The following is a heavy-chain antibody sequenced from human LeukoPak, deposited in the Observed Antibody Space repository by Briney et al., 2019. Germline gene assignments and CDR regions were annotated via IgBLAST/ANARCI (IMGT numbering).Heavy chain of an antibody. Sequence: KTSETLSLTCTVSGYSISSGYYWGWIRQPPGKGLEWIGSIYHSGSTYYNPSLKSRVTISVDTSKNQFSLKLSSVTAADTAVYYCASLDSSGYYDFDYWGQGTLVTVSS. CDR3: ASLDSSGYYDFDY. V-gene: IGHV4-38-2*02. CDR2: IYHSGST. CDR1: GYSISSGYY. J-gene: IGHJ4*02. D-gene: IGHD3-22*01.